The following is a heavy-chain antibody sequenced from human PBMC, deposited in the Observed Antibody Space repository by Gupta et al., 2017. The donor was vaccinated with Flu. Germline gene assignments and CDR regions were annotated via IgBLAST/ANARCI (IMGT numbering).Heavy chain of an antibody. J-gene: IGHJ6*02. D-gene: IGHD3-10*01. CDR3: ASFRKRYYGAGSYPSYGMDV. CDR2: INHSGST. V-gene: IGHV4-34*01. CDR1: GGSFSGYY. Sequence: QVQLQQWGAGLLKPSETLSLTCAVYGGSFSGYYWSWIRQPPGKGLEWIGEINHSGSTNYNPSLKSRVTIAVDTSKNQFSLKLSSVTAAETAVYYCASFRKRYYGAGSYPSYGMDVWGQGTTVTVSS.